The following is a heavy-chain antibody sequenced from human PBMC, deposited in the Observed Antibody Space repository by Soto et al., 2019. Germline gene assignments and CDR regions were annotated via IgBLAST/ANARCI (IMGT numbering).Heavy chain of an antibody. Sequence: GGSLRLSCAASGFTFSSYSMNWVRQAPGKGLEWVSSISSSSSYIYYADSVKGRFTISRDNAKNSLYLQMNSLRAEDTAVYYCASSPNYDFWSGYYSYYYYYGMDVWGQGTTVTVSS. CDR1: GFTFSSYS. CDR2: ISSSSSYI. V-gene: IGHV3-21*01. CDR3: ASSPNYDFWSGYYSYYYYYGMDV. D-gene: IGHD3-3*01. J-gene: IGHJ6*02.